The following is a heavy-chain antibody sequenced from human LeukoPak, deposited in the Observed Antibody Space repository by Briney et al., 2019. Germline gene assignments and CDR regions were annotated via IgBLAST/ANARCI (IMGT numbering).Heavy chain of an antibody. CDR2: IYSDGSGT. D-gene: IGHD3-10*01. J-gene: IGHJ3*02. CDR1: GFTFSSYW. Sequence: GGSLRLSCAASGFTFSSYWIHWVRQAPGKGLVWVSRIYSDGSGTTYAESVKGRFTISRDNAKNTLFLQMNSLTAEDTAVYYCATDRGHAFDIWGQGTMVTVS. V-gene: IGHV3-74*01. CDR3: ATDRGHAFDI.